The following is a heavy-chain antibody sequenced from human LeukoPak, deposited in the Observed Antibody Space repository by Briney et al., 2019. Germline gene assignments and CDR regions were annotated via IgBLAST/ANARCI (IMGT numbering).Heavy chain of an antibody. CDR2: XYPKSGAT. D-gene: IGHD6-19*01. Sequence: ASVKVSCKASGYSFTGYYMXXXXXXXXXXXXXXXXXYPKSGATNYAQKFRGRVTMSRDTSINTVYMEVTRLRSDDTAMYYCARRGIPVAGTAYFDLWGRGTLVTVSS. CDR1: GYSFTGYY. V-gene: IGHV1-2*02. CDR3: ARRGIPVAGTAYFDL. J-gene: IGHJ2*01.